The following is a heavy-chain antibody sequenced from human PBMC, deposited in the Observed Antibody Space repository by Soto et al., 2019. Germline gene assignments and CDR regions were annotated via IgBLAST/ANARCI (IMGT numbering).Heavy chain of an antibody. Sequence: GGSLRLSCAASGFTFSSYAMSWVRQAPGKGLEWVSAISGSGGSTYYADSVKGRFTISRDNSKNTLYLQMNSLRAEDTAVYYCANHVLGIFLYDYWGQGTLVTVSS. J-gene: IGHJ4*02. CDR3: ANHVLGIFLYDY. D-gene: IGHD3-3*01. V-gene: IGHV3-23*01. CDR2: ISGSGGST. CDR1: GFTFSSYA.